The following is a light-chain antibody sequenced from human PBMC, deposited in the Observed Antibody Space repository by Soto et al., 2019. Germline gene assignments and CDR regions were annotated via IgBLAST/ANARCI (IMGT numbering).Light chain of an antibody. CDR3: QQSFTVPFT. CDR1: QSISSY. CDR2: AAS. J-gene: IGKJ5*01. V-gene: IGKV1-39*01. Sequence: DIQMTQSPSSLSASVGDRVTISRRASQSISSYLNWYQQKLGEAPKVLIHAASSLQSGVPSRFSGSGSGTDFTLTISSLQPEDSATYYCQQSFTVPFTFAQGTRLEIK.